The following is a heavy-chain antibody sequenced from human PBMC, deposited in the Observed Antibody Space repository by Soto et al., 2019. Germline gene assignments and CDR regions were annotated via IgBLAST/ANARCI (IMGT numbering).Heavy chain of an antibody. V-gene: IGHV3-11*01. CDR2: ISSSGDTI. D-gene: IGHD1-20*01. CDR1: GFIFSDYH. J-gene: IGHJ4*02. Sequence: LRLSCAASGFIFSDYHMTWIRQAPGKGLELVAYISSSGDTIYYADSVKGRFTISRDNGKDSLFLQMSSLRAEDTAVYYCVRDRRISGINRGLDYWGRGTLVTVSS. CDR3: VRDRRISGINRGLDY.